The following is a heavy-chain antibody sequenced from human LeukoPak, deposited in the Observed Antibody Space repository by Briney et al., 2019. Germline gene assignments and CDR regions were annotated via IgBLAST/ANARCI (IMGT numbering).Heavy chain of an antibody. D-gene: IGHD6-25*01. Sequence: GGSLRLSCAASGFTFSDYYMSWVRQAPGKGLEWVSAISGSGGSTYYADSVKGRFTISRDNSKNTLYLQMNSLRAEDTAVYYCAKVEESGFDYWGQGTLVTVSS. CDR1: GFTFSDYY. V-gene: IGHV3-23*01. J-gene: IGHJ4*02. CDR2: ISGSGGST. CDR3: AKVEESGFDY.